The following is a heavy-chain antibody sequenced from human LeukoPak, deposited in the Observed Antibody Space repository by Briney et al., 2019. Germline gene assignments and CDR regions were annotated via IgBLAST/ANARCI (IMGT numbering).Heavy chain of an antibody. CDR3: ASQCIAATCYIFDY. J-gene: IGHJ4*02. V-gene: IGHV1-69*13. CDR1: GGTFSSYA. Sequence: AASVKVSCKASGGTFSSYAISWVRQAPGQGLEWMGGIIPIFGTANYAQKFQGRVTITADESTSTAYMELSSLRSEDTAVYYCASQCIAATCYIFDYWGQGTLVTVSS. CDR2: IIPIFGTA. D-gene: IGHD6-13*01.